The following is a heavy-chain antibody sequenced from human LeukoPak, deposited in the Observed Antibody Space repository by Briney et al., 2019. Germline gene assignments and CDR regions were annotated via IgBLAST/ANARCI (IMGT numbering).Heavy chain of an antibody. Sequence: GGSLRLSCAASGFTFSSYAMSWVRQAPGKGLEWVSAISGSGGSTYYADSVKGRFTISRDNFKNTLYLQMNSLRAEDTAVYYCAKDRPAAMLGDNWFDPWGRGTLVTVSS. D-gene: IGHD2-2*01. V-gene: IGHV3-23*01. CDR3: AKDRPAAMLGDNWFDP. CDR1: GFTFSSYA. J-gene: IGHJ5*02. CDR2: ISGSGGST.